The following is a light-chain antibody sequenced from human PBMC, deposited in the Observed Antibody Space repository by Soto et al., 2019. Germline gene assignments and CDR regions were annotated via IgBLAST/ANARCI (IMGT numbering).Light chain of an antibody. CDR3: RSYTSRPPCVV. Sequence: QSALTQPASVSGSPGQSITISCTGTSSDVGGYNYVSWYQQHPDKAPKLIIYDVSNRPSGVSNRFSGSKSGNTASLTISGLQAEDGAYYYCRSYTSRPPCVVFGGGTKLTVL. CDR1: SSDVGGYNY. V-gene: IGLV2-14*03. CDR2: DVS. J-gene: IGLJ2*01.